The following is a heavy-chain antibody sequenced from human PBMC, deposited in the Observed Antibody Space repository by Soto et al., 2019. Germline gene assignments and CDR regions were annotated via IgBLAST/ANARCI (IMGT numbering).Heavy chain of an antibody. CDR1: GGSISRYY. CDR2: AYYSVDT. Sequence: QVQLQESGPGVVKASETLSLTCSVSGGSISRYYWSWIRQPPGKGLEWIGYAYYSVDTGYNLSLQSRVTIAVDTSKNQVSLKLTSVTAADTAVYYCARDRSTYAGGGTGEVKENWFDPWGQGALVTVSS. D-gene: IGHD2-2*01. CDR3: ARDRSTYAGGGTGEVKENWFDP. V-gene: IGHV4-59*01. J-gene: IGHJ5*02.